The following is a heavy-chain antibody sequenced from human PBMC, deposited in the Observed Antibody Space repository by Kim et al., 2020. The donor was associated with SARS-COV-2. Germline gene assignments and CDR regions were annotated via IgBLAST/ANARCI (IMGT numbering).Heavy chain of an antibody. V-gene: IGHV4-59*01. J-gene: IGHJ5*02. CDR2: IYYSGST. D-gene: IGHD6-19*01. CDR3: ARGGARLVHQHNWFDP. Sequence: SETLSLTCTVSGGSISSYYWSWIRQPPGKGLEWIGYIYYSGSTNYNPSLKSRVTISVDTSKNQFSLKLSSVTAADTAVYYCARGGARLVHQHNWFDPWGQGTLVTVSS. CDR1: GGSISSYY.